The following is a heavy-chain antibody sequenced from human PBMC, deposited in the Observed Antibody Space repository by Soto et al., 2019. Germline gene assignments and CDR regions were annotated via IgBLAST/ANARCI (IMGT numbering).Heavy chain of an antibody. Sequence: PGESLKISCKGSGYSFTSYWISWVRQMPGKGLEWMGRIDPSDSYTNYSPSFQGHITISADKSISTAYLQWSSLKASDTAMFYCSLNGDLSPNYYYGMDVWGQGTTVTVSS. V-gene: IGHV5-10-1*01. J-gene: IGHJ6*02. CDR3: SLNGDLSPNYYYGMDV. D-gene: IGHD4-17*01. CDR2: IDPSDSYT. CDR1: GYSFTSYW.